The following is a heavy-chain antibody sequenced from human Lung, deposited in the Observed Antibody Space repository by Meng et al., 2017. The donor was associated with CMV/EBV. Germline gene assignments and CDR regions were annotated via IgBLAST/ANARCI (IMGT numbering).Heavy chain of an antibody. J-gene: IGHJ4*02. V-gene: IGHV3-48*04. Sequence: ESXKISXAASGFTFSSYSMNWVRQAPGKGLEWVSYISSSSTIYYADSVKGRFTISRDNAKNSLYLQMNSLRAEDTAVYYCARALLGYCSSTSCSDVRYFDYWGQGTXVTVSS. CDR1: GFTFSSYS. CDR3: ARALLGYCSSTSCSDVRYFDY. D-gene: IGHD2-2*01. CDR2: ISSSSTI.